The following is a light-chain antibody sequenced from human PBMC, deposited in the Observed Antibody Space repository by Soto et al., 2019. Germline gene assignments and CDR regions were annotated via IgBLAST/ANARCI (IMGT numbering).Light chain of an antibody. V-gene: IGKV3-15*01. J-gene: IGKJ1*01. CDR2: GAS. CDR1: QSVSSN. CDR3: QQYNNWPPWT. Sequence: EIVLTQSPGTLSMSPGERATLSCRASQSVSSNLVWYQQKPGQAPRLLIYGASTRATGIPARFSGSGFGTEFTLTISSLQSEDFAVYYCQQYNNWPPWTFGQGTKVDIK.